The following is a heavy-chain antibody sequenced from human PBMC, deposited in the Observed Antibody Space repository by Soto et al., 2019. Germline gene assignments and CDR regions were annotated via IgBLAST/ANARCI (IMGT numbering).Heavy chain of an antibody. V-gene: IGHV1-69*02. D-gene: IGHD3-22*01. J-gene: IGHJ3*01. CDR3: AINYYDTEAS. CDR2: IIPILGVT. Sequence: QVQLVQSGADVKKPGSSVKVSCKASGGTFTSYTISWVRQAPGQGLEWMGRIIPILGVTNYAPKFQGRVTITADKSTSTDYMELSSLRSEDTAMYYCAINYYDTEASWGQGTMVTVSS. CDR1: GGTFTSYT.